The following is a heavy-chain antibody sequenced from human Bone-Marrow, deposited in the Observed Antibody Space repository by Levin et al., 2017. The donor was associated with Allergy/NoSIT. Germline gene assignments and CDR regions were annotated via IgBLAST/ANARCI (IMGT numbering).Heavy chain of an antibody. Sequence: SETLSLTCAITGDTVSSKSAAWNWIRKSPSRGLEWLGKTYHRSKWDHDYAVSVRSRITITADTSKNQFSLHLSSVTADDTAVYFCARDSLTYSSGFPTFTSDAFDVWDQGTLVTVSS. V-gene: IGHV6-1*01. D-gene: IGHD6-19*01. CDR1: GDTVSSKSAA. CDR3: ARDSLTYSSGFPTFTSDAFDV. J-gene: IGHJ3*01. CDR2: TYHRSKWDH.